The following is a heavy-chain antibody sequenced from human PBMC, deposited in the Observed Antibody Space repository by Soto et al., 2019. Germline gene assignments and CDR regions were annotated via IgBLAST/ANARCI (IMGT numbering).Heavy chain of an antibody. J-gene: IGHJ4*02. CDR3: ARDVAMPTGLGLGY. CDR1: GYTFTNYG. V-gene: IGHV1-18*04. Sequence: ASVKVSCKASGYTFTNYGISWVRQAPGQGLEWMGWINGYNGNTKYIQKFQDRLTMTTDTSTSTAYMELRSLRSDDTAVFYCARDVAMPTGLGLGYWGQGTLVTVSS. CDR2: INGYNGNT. D-gene: IGHD6-19*01.